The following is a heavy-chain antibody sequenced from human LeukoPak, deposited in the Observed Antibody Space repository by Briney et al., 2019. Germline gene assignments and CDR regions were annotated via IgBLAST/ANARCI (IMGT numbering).Heavy chain of an antibody. D-gene: IGHD6-13*01. CDR1: GFTFSGYW. V-gene: IGHV3-7*01. Sequence: GGSLRLSCAVSGFTFSGYWMTWVRQAPGKGLEWVANIQEDGSEKYYVDSVKGRFTISRDNAKNSLYLQMNSLRAEDTAVYYCARVAEAAAFDYWGQGTLVTVSS. J-gene: IGHJ4*02. CDR2: IQEDGSEK. CDR3: ARVAEAAAFDY.